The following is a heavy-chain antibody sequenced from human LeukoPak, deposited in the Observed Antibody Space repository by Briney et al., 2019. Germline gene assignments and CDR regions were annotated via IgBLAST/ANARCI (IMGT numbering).Heavy chain of an antibody. CDR1: GGSFSGYY. V-gene: IGHV4-34*01. Sequence: PSETLSLTCAVYGGSFSGYYWSWIRQPPGKGLEWIGEINHSGSTNYNPSLKSRVTISVDTSKNQFSLKLSSVTAADTAVYYCARSRYGSGTYALEGWGQGTLVTVSS. D-gene: IGHD3-10*01. CDR2: INHSGST. CDR3: ARSRYGSGTYALEG. J-gene: IGHJ4*02.